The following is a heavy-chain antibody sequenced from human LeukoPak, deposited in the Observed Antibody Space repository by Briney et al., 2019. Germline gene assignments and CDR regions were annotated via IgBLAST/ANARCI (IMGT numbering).Heavy chain of an antibody. V-gene: IGHV3-53*01. CDR2: IYSGAST. D-gene: IGHD1-26*01. CDR1: GFTVSSNY. CDR3: ASSSGSYYYFDY. Sequence: GGSLRLSCAASGFTVSSNYMSWVRQAPGKGLEWVSVIYSGASTYYADSVKGRFTISRDNSKNTLYLQMNSLRAEDTAVYYCASSSGSYYYFDYWGQGILVTVSS. J-gene: IGHJ4*02.